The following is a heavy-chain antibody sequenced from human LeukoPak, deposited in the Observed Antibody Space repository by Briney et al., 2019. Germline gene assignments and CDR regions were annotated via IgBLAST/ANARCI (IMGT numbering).Heavy chain of an antibody. D-gene: IGHD1-26*01. CDR1: GFTLSSYS. CDR3: ARVPIVGASPFDY. V-gene: IGHV3-21*01. Sequence: GSLRLSFAASGFTLSSYSMNWVRQAPGKGLEWVSSISSSSSYIYYADSVKGRFTISRDNAKNSLYLQMNSLRAEDTAVYYCARVPIVGASPFDYWGQGTLVTVSS. CDR2: ISSSSSYI. J-gene: IGHJ4*02.